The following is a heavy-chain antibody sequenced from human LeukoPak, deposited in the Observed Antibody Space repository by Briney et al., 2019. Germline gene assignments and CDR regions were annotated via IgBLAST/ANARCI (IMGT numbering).Heavy chain of an antibody. CDR3: ARGDYFDY. D-gene: IGHD3-16*01. CDR1: VGSISSYF. CDR2: IYYSGST. V-gene: IGHV4-59*08. Sequence: SETLSLTCTVSVGSISSYFWSWIRQPPGKGLEWIGRIYYSGSTNYNPSLKSRVTISLDTSKNHFSLKLSSVTAADTAVYYCARGDYFDYWGQGTLVTVSS. J-gene: IGHJ4*02.